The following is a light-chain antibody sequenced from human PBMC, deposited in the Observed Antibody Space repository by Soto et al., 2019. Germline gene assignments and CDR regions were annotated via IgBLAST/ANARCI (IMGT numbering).Light chain of an antibody. CDR2: DSS. J-gene: IGKJ2*01. V-gene: IGKV3-20*01. Sequence: EIVLTQSPDTLSLSPGETASLSCWASRSVISNFLAWYQQRRGQPPRLLIYDSSKRATGIPARFTGSGSGTAFTLTISRVEPGDSAVYYCQQTFPSPRTFGQGTSLEIK. CDR3: QQTFPSPRT. CDR1: RSVISNF.